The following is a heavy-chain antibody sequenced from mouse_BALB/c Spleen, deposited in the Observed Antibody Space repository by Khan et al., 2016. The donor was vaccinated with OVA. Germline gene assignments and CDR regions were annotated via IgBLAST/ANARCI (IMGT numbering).Heavy chain of an antibody. CDR2: INPDSSTI. Sequence: EVKLLESGGGLVQPGGSLKLSCAAPGFDFSRYWMSWVRQAPGKGLEWIGEINPDSSTINYTPSLKDKFIISRDNAKNTLYLQMSKVRSEDTALYYCGRLGYYGYFDVWGAGTTVTVSS. V-gene: IGHV4-1*02. CDR1: GFDFSRYW. J-gene: IGHJ1*01. D-gene: IGHD2-2*01. CDR3: GRLGYYGYFDV.